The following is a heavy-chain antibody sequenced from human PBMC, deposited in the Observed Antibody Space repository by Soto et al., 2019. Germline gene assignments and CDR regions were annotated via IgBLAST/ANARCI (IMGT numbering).Heavy chain of an antibody. V-gene: IGHV3-30*03. CDR3: ARDVDTSGHFSWFDP. CDR1: GFTFTGYG. D-gene: IGHD3-22*01. J-gene: IGHJ5*02. CDR2: LSSDQSRK. Sequence: QVQLVESGGGVVQPGKSLRLTCAASGFTFTGYGMHWARQAPGKGLEWLAGLSSDQSRKVYADSVKGRFTISRDNSKNTLYLQINSLRTEDTAVYFCARDVDTSGHFSWFDPWGQGTLVSVSS.